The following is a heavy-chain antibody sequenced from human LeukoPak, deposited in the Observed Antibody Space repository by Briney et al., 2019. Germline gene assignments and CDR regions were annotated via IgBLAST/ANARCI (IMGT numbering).Heavy chain of an antibody. CDR1: GGSFSGYY. D-gene: IGHD6-6*01. J-gene: IGHJ6*03. CDR2: INHSGST. Sequence: SETLSLTCAVYGGSFSGYYWSWIRQPPGKGLEWIGEINHSGSTNYNPSLKSRVTISVDTSKNQFSLKVSSVTAADTAVYYCARGGLYSSSSFYYYYYYMDVWGKGTTVTVSS. V-gene: IGHV4-34*01. CDR3: ARGGLYSSSSFYYYYYYMDV.